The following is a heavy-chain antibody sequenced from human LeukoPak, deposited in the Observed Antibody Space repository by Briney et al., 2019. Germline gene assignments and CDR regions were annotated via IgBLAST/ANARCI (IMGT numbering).Heavy chain of an antibody. CDR3: AKDDAWLQYND. D-gene: IGHD5-24*01. CDR1: GFTFSSYS. V-gene: IGHV3-23*01. J-gene: IGHJ4*02. CDR2: ISPSGDIK. Sequence: PGGSLRLSCAASGFTFSSYSMNWVRQAPGKGLEWVSGISPSGDIKYYVDSVKGRFTVSRDNSKNTLYLQISSLRDEDTAVYYCAKDDAWLQYNDWGQGTLVTVSS.